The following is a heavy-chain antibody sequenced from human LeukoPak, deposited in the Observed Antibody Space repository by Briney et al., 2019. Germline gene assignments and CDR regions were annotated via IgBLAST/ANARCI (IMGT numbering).Heavy chain of an antibody. D-gene: IGHD3-3*01. Sequence: PSETLSLTCAVYGWSFSGYYWWWILQPPPKGLEWIGAINHSGSTNYNPSLKSRVTISVDTSKNQFSLKLSSVTAADTAVYYCARAARGDFWSCYYRIFDYWGQGTLVTVSS. CDR3: ARAARGDFWSCYYRIFDY. CDR1: GWSFSGYY. V-gene: IGHV4-34*01. J-gene: IGHJ4*02. CDR2: INHSGST.